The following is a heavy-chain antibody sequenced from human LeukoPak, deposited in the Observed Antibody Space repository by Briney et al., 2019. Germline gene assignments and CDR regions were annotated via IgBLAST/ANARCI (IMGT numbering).Heavy chain of an antibody. CDR3: AADDQQLLM. CDR1: GFTVSSNY. CDR2: IYVGGST. D-gene: IGHD2-21*01. J-gene: IGHJ4*02. V-gene: IGHV3-53*01. Sequence: GGSLRLSCAASGFTVSSNYMNWVRQAPGKGLEWVSVIYVGGSTYYADSVKGRFTISRDNSKNTLYLQMSSLRAEDTAVYYCAADDQQLLMWGQGTLVTVSS.